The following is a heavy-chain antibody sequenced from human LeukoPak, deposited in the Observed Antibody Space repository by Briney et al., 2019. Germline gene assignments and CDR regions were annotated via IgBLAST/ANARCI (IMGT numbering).Heavy chain of an antibody. J-gene: IGHJ5*02. Sequence: SETLCLTCAVSGGSISSGGYSWSWIRQPPGKGLEWIVYIFHSGSTYYNPSLKSRVTISVDRSKNEFSLMLCAVTAADTAVYYCARDYYGSGSYYPNWFDPWGQGTLVTVSS. D-gene: IGHD3-10*01. CDR3: ARDYYGSGSYYPNWFDP. CDR1: GGSISSGGYS. CDR2: IFHSGST. V-gene: IGHV4-30-2*01.